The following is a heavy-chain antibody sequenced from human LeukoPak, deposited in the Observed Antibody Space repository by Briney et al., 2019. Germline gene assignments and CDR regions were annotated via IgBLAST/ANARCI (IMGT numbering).Heavy chain of an antibody. CDR1: GLTVSTNY. V-gene: IGHV3-66*01. Sequence: GGSLRLSCEASGLTVSTNYMSWVRQAPGKGLEWVSVIYSGGSTYYADSVKGRFTVSRDNFKNTVYLQMNSLRGEDTAVYYCARELDYDSSGYYPYWGQGTLVTVSS. D-gene: IGHD3-22*01. CDR3: ARELDYDSSGYYPY. CDR2: IYSGGST. J-gene: IGHJ4*02.